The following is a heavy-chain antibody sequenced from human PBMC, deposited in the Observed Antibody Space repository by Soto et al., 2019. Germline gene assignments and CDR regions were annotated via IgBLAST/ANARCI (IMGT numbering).Heavy chain of an antibody. V-gene: IGHV1-69*02. CDR1: GGTFSSYT. Sequence: QVQLVQSGAEVKKPGSSVKVSCKASGGTFSSYTISWVRQAPGQGLEWMGRIIPILGIANYEQKFQGRVTITGDKSTSTADMELGSLRSEDTAVYYCAGGFSDSGSHPRYYYYYMDVWGKGTTVTVSS. J-gene: IGHJ6*03. CDR3: AGGFSDSGSHPRYYYYYMDV. CDR2: IIPILGIA. D-gene: IGHD3-10*01.